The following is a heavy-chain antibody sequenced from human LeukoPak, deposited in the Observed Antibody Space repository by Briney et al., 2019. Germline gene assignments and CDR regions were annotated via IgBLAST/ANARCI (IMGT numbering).Heavy chain of an antibody. CDR3: ARVGTVVTFAFDI. V-gene: IGHV1-46*03. D-gene: IGHD4-23*01. J-gene: IGHJ3*02. Sequence: ASVKVSCXASGYTFTSYYMHWVRQAPGQGLEWMGIINPNGGSTSYAQKFQGRVTMTRDTSTSTVYMELSSLRSEDTAVYYCARVGTVVTFAFDIWGQGTMVTVSS. CDR1: GYTFTSYY. CDR2: INPNGGST.